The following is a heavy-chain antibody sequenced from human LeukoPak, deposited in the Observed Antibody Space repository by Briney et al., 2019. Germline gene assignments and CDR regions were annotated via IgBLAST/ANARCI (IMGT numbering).Heavy chain of an antibody. CDR2: MNPNSGNT. J-gene: IGHJ3*02. V-gene: IGHV1-8*03. Sequence: ASVKVSCKASGYTFTSYDINWVRQATGQGLEWMGWMNPNSGNTGYAQKFQGRVTITRNTSISTAYMELSSLRSEDTAVYYCARGDSSGYDQEYAFDIWGQGTMVTVSS. D-gene: IGHD5-12*01. CDR3: ARGDSSGYDQEYAFDI. CDR1: GYTFTSYD.